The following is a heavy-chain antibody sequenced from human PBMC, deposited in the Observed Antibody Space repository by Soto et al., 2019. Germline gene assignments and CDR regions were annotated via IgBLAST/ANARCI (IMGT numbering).Heavy chain of an antibody. CDR2: IYHSGST. V-gene: IGHV4-30-2*01. CDR1: DGCSSSGGSS. CDR3: ARVPDL. D-gene: IGHD2-2*01. J-gene: IGHJ5*02. Sequence: MLSLDCAVSDGCSSSGGSSWSWTRQQPGKGLELSGYIYHSGSTYYNPSLKSRVTISVDRSKNQFSLKLSSVTAADTAVYYCARVPDLWGQGTLVTVSS.